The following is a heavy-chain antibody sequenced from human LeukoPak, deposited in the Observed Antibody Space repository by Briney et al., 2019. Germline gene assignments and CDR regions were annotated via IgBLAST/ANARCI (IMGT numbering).Heavy chain of an antibody. V-gene: IGHV1-8*01. CDR1: GYTFTSYD. D-gene: IGHD3-22*01. CDR3: ARAGAYYYDSSSNDAFDI. Sequence: ASVKVSCKASGYTFTSYDINWVRQATGQGLEWMGWMNPNSGNTGYAQKFQGRVTMTRNTSISTAYMELSSLRSEDTAVYYCARAGAYYYDSSSNDAFDIWGQGTMVTVSS. J-gene: IGHJ3*02. CDR2: MNPNSGNT.